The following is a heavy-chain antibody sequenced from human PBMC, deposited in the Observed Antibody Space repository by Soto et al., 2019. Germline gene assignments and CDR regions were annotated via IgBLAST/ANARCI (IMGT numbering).Heavy chain of an antibody. CDR2: INSDGSST. J-gene: IGHJ3*02. D-gene: IGHD6-19*01. CDR3: ARDPGGIAVAGTPDDAFDI. Sequence: GGSLRLSCVASGFTFSSYWMHWVRQAPGKGLVWVSRINSDGSSTSYADSVKGRFTISRDNAKNTLYLQMNSLRAEDTAVYYCARDPGGIAVAGTPDDAFDIWGQGTMVTVSS. CDR1: GFTFSSYW. V-gene: IGHV3-74*01.